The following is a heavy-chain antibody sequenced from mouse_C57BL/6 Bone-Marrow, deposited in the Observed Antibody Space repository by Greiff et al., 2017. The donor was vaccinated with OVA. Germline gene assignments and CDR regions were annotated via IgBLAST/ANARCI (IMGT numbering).Heavy chain of an antibody. Sequence: QVQLKESGPGLVQPSQSLSITCTVSGFSLTSYGVHWVRQSPGKGLEWLGVIWSGGSTDYNAAFISRLSISKDNSKSQVFFKMNSLQADDTAIYYCARKRLGYFDYWGQGTTLTVSS. D-gene: IGHD4-1*01. J-gene: IGHJ2*01. CDR3: ARKRLGYFDY. CDR2: IWSGGST. V-gene: IGHV2-2*01. CDR1: GFSLTSYG.